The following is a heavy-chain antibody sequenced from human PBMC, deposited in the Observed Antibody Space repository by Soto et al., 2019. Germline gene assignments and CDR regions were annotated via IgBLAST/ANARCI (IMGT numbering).Heavy chain of an antibody. J-gene: IGHJ6*02. Sequence: GESLKISXKGSGYSFTSYWIGWVRQMPGKGLEWMGIIYPGDSDTRYSPSFQGQVTISADKSISTAYLQWSSLKASDTAMYYCAREPEHYNYGMDVWGQGTTVTVSS. CDR3: AREPEHYNYGMDV. CDR2: IYPGDSDT. CDR1: GYSFTSYW. V-gene: IGHV5-51*01.